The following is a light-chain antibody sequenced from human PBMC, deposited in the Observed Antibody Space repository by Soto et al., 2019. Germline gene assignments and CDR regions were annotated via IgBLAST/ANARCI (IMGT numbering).Light chain of an antibody. V-gene: IGLV1-40*01. CDR3: QSYDSSLSGSV. J-gene: IGLJ2*01. CDR2: GNN. Sequence: QSVLAQPPSVSGAPGQRVTISCTGSSSNIGAGYDVHWYQHLPGTAPKLLIYGNNNRPSGVPDRFSGSKSDTSASLAITGLQAEDEANYFCQSYDSSLSGSVFGGGTKLTVL. CDR1: SSNIGAGYD.